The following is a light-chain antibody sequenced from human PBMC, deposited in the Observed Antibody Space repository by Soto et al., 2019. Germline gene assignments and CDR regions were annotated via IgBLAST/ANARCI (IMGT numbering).Light chain of an antibody. J-gene: IGKJ2*01. CDR3: QQLNSYPQA. Sequence: DIQLTQSPSFLSASVGDRVTITCRASQGISSYLAWYQQKPGKAPKLLIYAASTLQSEVPSRFSGSGSGTEFTLTISSLQPEDFATYYCQQLNSYPQAFGQGTKLEIK. V-gene: IGKV1-9*01. CDR2: AAS. CDR1: QGISSY.